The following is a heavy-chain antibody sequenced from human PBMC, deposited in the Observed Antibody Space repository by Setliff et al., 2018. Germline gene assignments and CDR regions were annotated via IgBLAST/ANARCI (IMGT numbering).Heavy chain of an antibody. CDR2: INHSGST. J-gene: IGHJ4*02. V-gene: IGHV4-39*07. D-gene: IGHD2-21*02. CDR3: ARGFDVCGGGACYTDGPYYFDY. Sequence: SETLSLTCTLSGDSISRSTYYWGWIRQSPGKGLEWIGEINHSGSTNYNPSLKSRVTISVDTSKNQFSLKLSSVAAADTAVYYCARGFDVCGGGACYTDGPYYFDYWGLGTLVTVSS. CDR1: GDSISRSTYY.